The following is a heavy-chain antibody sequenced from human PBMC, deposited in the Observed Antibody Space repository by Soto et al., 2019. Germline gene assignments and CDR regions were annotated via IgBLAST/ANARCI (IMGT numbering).Heavy chain of an antibody. CDR2: ISAYNGNT. Sequence: QVQLVQSGAEVKKPGASVKVSCKASGYTFTSYGTRWARQAPGQGLEWMGWISAYNGNTHYAQKLQGRVTMTTDTSTSTADMELRSLRSYDTAVYYCARGVYCSGGSCYVFDYWGQGTLVTVSS. CDR1: GYTFTSYG. J-gene: IGHJ4*02. CDR3: ARGVYCSGGSCYVFDY. V-gene: IGHV1-18*01. D-gene: IGHD2-15*01.